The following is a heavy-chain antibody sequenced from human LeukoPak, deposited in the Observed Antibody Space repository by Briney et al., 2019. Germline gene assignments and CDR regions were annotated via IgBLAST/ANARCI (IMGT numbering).Heavy chain of an antibody. V-gene: IGHV3-53*01. D-gene: IGHD4-17*01. Sequence: GGSLRLSCAASGFTVSSNYMSWVRQAPGKGLEWVSVIYSGGSTYYADSVKGGFIISRDNSKNTLYLQMNSLRAEDTALYYCARDSTDYGDYDYYYCYMDVWGKGTTVTVSS. J-gene: IGHJ6*03. CDR1: GFTVSSNY. CDR3: ARDSTDYGDYDYYYCYMDV. CDR2: IYSGGST.